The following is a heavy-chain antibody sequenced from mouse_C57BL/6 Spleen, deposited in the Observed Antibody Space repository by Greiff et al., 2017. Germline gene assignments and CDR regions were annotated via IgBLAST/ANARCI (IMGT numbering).Heavy chain of an antibody. V-gene: IGHV1-81*01. CDR2: IYPRSGNT. CDR1: GYTFTSYG. D-gene: IGHD1-1*01. CDR3: ASGSTVVFDY. J-gene: IGHJ2*01. Sequence: QVQLKESGAELARPGASVKLSCKASGYTFTSYGISWVKQRTGQGLEWIGEIYPRSGNTYYNEKFKGKATLTADKSSSTAYMELRSLTSEDSAVYFCASGSTVVFDYWGQGTTLTVSS.